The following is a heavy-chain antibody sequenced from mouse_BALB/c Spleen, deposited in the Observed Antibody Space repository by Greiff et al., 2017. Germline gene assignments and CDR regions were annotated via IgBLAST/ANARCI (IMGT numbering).Heavy chain of an antibody. CDR2: IDPENGNT. CDR1: GFNIKDYY. CDR3: ARDFNWYFDV. J-gene: IGHJ1*01. V-gene: IGHV14-1*02. Sequence: VQLKQSGAELVRPGALVKLSCKASGFNIKDYYMHWVKQRPEQGLEWIGWIDPENGNTIYDPKFQGKASITADTSSNTAYLQLSSLTSEDTAVYYCARDFNWYFDVWGAGTTVTVSS.